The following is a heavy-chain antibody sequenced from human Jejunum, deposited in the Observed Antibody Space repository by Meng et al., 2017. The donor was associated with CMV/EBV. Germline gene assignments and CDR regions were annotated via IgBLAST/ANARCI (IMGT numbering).Heavy chain of an antibody. V-gene: IGHV3-30*03. CDR3: ARDPDKKWLYLDY. Sequence: PGFTFSSYGMHWVRQAPGKGLEWVAVISYDGSIKYQADTVKGRFTISRDNSKNTLYLQMNSLRTEDTAVYYCARDPDKKWLYLDYWGQGTLVTVSS. CDR1: GFTFSSYG. D-gene: IGHD3-22*01. CDR2: ISYDGSIK. J-gene: IGHJ4*02.